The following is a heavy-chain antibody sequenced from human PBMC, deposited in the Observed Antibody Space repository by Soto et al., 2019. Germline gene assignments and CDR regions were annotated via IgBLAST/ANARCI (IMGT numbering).Heavy chain of an antibody. J-gene: IGHJ1*01. CDR3: ASSIAARIHFQH. Sequence: QLQLQESGPGLVKPSETLSLTCTVSGGSISSSSYYWGWIRQPPGKGLEWIGSIYYSGSTYYNPSLQSRVTISGDTSKNQFSLKLSSVTAADTAVYYCASSIAARIHFQHWGQGTLVTVSS. D-gene: IGHD6-6*01. V-gene: IGHV4-39*01. CDR1: GGSISSSSYY. CDR2: IYYSGST.